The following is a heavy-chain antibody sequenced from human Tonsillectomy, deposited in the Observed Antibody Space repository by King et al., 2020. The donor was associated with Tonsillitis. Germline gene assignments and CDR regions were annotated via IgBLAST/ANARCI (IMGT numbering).Heavy chain of an antibody. CDR2: IRTKTYGGTT. D-gene: IGHD3-9*01. CDR3: SAVLTGYYQYYFDF. Sequence: VQLVESGGGLVKPGRSLRLSCTASRFTFGDYAMSWFRQAPGKGLEWVGFIRTKTYGGTTDYAASLKGRFTISSDDSKSIAYLQMNSLKTEDTAVYYCSAVLTGYYQYYFDFWGQGTRVTVS. J-gene: IGHJ4*02. V-gene: IGHV3-49*05. CDR1: RFTFGDYA.